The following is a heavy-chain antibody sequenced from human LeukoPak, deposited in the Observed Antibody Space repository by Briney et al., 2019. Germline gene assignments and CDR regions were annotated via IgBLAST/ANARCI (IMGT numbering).Heavy chain of an antibody. Sequence: PSETLSLTCTVSGGSISSYYWSWIRQPPGKGLEWIGYIYYSGSTNYNPSLKSRVTISVDTSKNQFSLKLSSVTAADTAVYYCARGWVPAANSEKSGPAWRYYYYYYYMDVWGQGTTVTVSS. CDR2: IYYSGST. V-gene: IGHV4-59*01. D-gene: IGHD2-2*01. J-gene: IGHJ6*03. CDR3: ARGWVPAANSEKSGPAWRYYYYYYYMDV. CDR1: GGSISSYY.